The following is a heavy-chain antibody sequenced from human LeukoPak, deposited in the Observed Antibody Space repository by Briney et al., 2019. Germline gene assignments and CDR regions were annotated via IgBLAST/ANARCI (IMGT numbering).Heavy chain of an antibody. J-gene: IGHJ4*02. CDR1: GFTFVDYG. Sequence: GGSMRLSCATSGFTFVDYGLSWVRRAPGKGLEWLCDISYNGAIIDYADSVKGRFTISRDNAKNSLYLRMDSLRPEDTALYDCARDRLGPSFSVSHFDLWGQGTLVTVSS. CDR2: ISYNGAII. CDR3: ARDRLGPSFSVSHFDL. V-gene: IGHV3-20*01. D-gene: IGHD3-3*02.